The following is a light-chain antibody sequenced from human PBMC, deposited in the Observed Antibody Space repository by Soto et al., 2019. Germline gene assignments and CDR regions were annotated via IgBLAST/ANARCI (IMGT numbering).Light chain of an antibody. J-gene: IGKJ4*01. CDR3: QQYNSYSLT. CDR2: DAS. V-gene: IGKV1-5*01. Sequence: DIQMTQSPSTLSASVGDRVTITCRASQSISSWLAWYQQKPGKAPKLLIYDASSLESGVPSRFSGGGSGTEFTLTISSLQPDDFATYYCQQYNSYSLTVGGGTKVEI. CDR1: QSISSW.